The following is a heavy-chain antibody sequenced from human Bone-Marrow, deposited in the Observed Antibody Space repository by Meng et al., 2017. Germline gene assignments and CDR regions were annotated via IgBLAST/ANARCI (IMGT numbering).Heavy chain of an antibody. V-gene: IGHV3-66*01. J-gene: IGHJ4*02. CDR1: GFSVSNEF. CDR3: TGGEDH. Sequence: VQLVESGGGVVKPGGSLRLSCAASGFSVSNEFMSWVRQAQGKGLEWVSVIYSGGGTDYADSVKGRFTTSRDSSKNTMYLQMNNLRADDTAMYYCTGGEDHWGQGTLVTVSS. CDR2: IYSGGGT.